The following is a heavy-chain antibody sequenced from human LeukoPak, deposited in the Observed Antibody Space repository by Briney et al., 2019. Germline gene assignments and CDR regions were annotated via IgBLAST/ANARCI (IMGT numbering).Heavy chain of an antibody. CDR1: GGSSSGYY. CDR2: INHSGST. Sequence: SETLPLTCAVYGGSSSGYYWSWIRQPPGKVLEWIGEINHSGSTNYNPSLKSRVTISVDTSKNQFSLKLSPVTAADTAVYYCARGRGTSYFDYWGQGTLVTVSS. J-gene: IGHJ4*02. CDR3: ARGRGTSYFDY. V-gene: IGHV4-34*01.